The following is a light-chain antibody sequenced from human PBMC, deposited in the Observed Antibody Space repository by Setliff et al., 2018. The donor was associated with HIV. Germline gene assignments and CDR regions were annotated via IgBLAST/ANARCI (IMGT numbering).Light chain of an antibody. CDR1: SSDVGAYKY. V-gene: IGLV2-14*03. Sequence: QSVLTQPASVSGSPGQSITISCTGTSSDVGAYKYVSWYQQHPGKAPKLMIYDVSNRPSGVSNRFSVSKSGNTASLTISGLQAEDEADYYCSSYTRSSTLFGGGTKVTVL. CDR3: SSYTRSSTL. J-gene: IGLJ2*01. CDR2: DVS.